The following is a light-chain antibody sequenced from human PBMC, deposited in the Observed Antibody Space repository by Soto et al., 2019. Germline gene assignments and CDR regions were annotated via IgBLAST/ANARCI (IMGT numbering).Light chain of an antibody. CDR1: SSNIGKNF. J-gene: IGLJ2*01. CDR3: ASWDSSLYGVV. Sequence: QSVLTQPPSVSAAPGQKVTISCSGSSSNIGKNFVSWYQQFPGTAPKVLIYENNKRLSGIPDRFSSSKSGTSVTLGITGLQTGDEAFYYCASWDSSLYGVVFGGGTKVTVL. CDR2: ENN. V-gene: IGLV1-51*02.